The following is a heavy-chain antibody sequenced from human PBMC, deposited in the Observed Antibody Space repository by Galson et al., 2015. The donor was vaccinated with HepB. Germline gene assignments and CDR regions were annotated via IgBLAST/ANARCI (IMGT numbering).Heavy chain of an antibody. CDR3: ARGIEMATMDDAFDI. Sequence: SLRLSCAASGFTFSDYYMSWIRQAPGKGLEWVSYISSSSSYTNYADSVKGRFTISRDNAKNSLYLQMNSLRAEDTAVYYCARGIEMATMDDAFDIWGQGTMVTVSS. D-gene: IGHD5-24*01. V-gene: IGHV3-11*06. CDR1: GFTFSDYY. J-gene: IGHJ3*02. CDR2: ISSSSSYT.